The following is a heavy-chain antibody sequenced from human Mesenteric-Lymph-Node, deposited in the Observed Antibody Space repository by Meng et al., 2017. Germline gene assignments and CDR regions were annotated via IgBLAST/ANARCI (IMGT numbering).Heavy chain of an antibody. V-gene: IGHV1-2*06. Sequence: QVQLVQSGAELKKPGASGMVSCKASGSTFTGYYIHWVRQAPGQGLEWMGRINLNSGGTNYAQKFQGRVTMTWDTSISAAQMELSSLRSDDTAVYYCAAFYYESSGYFRADYWGQGILVTVSS. D-gene: IGHD3-22*01. J-gene: IGHJ4*02. CDR1: GSTFTGYY. CDR2: INLNSGGT. CDR3: AAFYYESSGYFRADY.